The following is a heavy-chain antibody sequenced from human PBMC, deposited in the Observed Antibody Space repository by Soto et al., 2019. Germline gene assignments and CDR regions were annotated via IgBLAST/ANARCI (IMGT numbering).Heavy chain of an antibody. D-gene: IGHD4-4*01. CDR1: GGSIRITPLY. V-gene: IGHV4-39*01. CDR3: VGDSKIRNYYH. CDR2: ISNSGTT. J-gene: IGHJ5*02. Sequence: QLQLQELGPGLVRPSETLSLTCTVSGGSIRITPLYWGWIRQPPGKGLEWIGSISNSGTTYYNPSLKSRVTISVDTSKNQFSLKLTSMTAADTATYYCVGDSKIRNYYHWGQGTLVTVSS.